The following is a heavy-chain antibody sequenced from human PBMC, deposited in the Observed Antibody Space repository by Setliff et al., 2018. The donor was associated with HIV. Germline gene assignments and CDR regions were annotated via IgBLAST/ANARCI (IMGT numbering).Heavy chain of an antibody. V-gene: IGHV4-30-2*01. D-gene: IGHD6-19*01. CDR3: ARGGTVSADFDS. J-gene: IGHJ4*02. CDR1: GGSISSGGYS. CDR2: IYHRGSA. Sequence: LSLTCDVSGGSISSGGYSWSWIRQPPGKGLEWIGYIYHRGSAYYNPSFKSRVTLSVDTSENQFSLRLSSVTAADTAVYFCARGGTVSADFDSWGQGTLVTVSS.